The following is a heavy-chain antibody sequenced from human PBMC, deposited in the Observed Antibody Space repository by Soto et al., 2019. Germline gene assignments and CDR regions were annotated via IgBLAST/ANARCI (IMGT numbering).Heavy chain of an antibody. CDR3: ARGDIADRRILT. J-gene: IGHJ5*02. D-gene: IGHD6-6*01. CDR1: GGSFSGYY. CDR2: INHSGST. Sequence: PSETLSLTCAVYGGSFSGYYWSWIRQPPGKGLEWIGEINHSGSTNYNPSLKSRVTISVDTYKNQFSLKLSSVTAAETAVYYCARGDIADRRILTWGKVTMVT. V-gene: IGHV4-34*01.